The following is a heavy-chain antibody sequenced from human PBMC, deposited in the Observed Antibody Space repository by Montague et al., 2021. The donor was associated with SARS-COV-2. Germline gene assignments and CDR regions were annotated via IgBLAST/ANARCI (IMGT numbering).Heavy chain of an antibody. D-gene: IGHD1-1*01. Sequence: SLRLSCAASGFTFSSYAMHWVRQAPGKGLEWVAVITYNGSNKYYADSVKGRFTISRDNSRNTLYLQMNNLRAEDTAVYYCARDLLVQFSLGIDVWGQGTTVAVSS. J-gene: IGHJ6*02. CDR1: GFTFSSYA. V-gene: IGHV3-30*04. CDR3: ARDLLVQFSLGIDV. CDR2: ITYNGSNK.